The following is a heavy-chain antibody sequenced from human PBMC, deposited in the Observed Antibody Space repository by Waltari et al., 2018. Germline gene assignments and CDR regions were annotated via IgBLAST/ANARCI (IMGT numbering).Heavy chain of an antibody. CDR3: ARGPRTEGYFDY. J-gene: IGHJ4*02. CDR2: INHSGST. V-gene: IGHV4-34*01. CDR1: GESFGGYY. Sequence: QVQLQQWGAGLLKPSATLSLTCAVYGESFGGYYLIWIRQSPGKGLEWIGEINHSGSTNYNPSLKSRVTISVDKSKNQFSLKLSSVTAADTAVYYCARGPRTEGYFDYWGQGTLVTVSS.